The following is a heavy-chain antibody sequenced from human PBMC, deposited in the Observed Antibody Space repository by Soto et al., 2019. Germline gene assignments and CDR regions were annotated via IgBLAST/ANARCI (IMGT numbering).Heavy chain of an antibody. V-gene: IGHV1-69*13. CDR1: GGTFSSYA. CDR2: IIPIFGTA. D-gene: IGHD1-26*01. Sequence: SVKVSCKASGGTFSSYAISWVRQAPGQGLEWMGGIIPIFGTANYAQKFQGRVTITADESTSTAYMELSSLRSEDTAVYYCARVGWEAADGWFDPWGQGTLVSFS. CDR3: ARVGWEAADGWFDP. J-gene: IGHJ5*02.